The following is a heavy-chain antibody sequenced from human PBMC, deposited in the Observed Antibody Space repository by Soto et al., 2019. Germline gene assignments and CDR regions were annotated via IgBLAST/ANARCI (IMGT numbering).Heavy chain of an antibody. CDR2: IKSKTDGGTI. V-gene: IGHV3-15*01. D-gene: IGHD1-20*01. CDR3: TTDFITRPAVPFWFDP. Sequence: GGSLRLSCAASGFTFSNAWMSWVRQAPGKGLEWVGRIKSKTDGGTIDYAAPVKVSFTISRDDSKNTLYLQMNSLKTEDTAVYYCTTDFITRPAVPFWFDPWGQGTLVTVSS. J-gene: IGHJ5*02. CDR1: GFTFSNAW.